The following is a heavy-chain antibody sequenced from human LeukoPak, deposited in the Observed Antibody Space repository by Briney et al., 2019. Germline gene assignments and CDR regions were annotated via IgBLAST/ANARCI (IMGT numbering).Heavy chain of an antibody. V-gene: IGHV1-2*02. CDR2: INPNSGGT. CDR3: ARRPSYIAAAGTDFDL. J-gene: IGHJ2*01. CDR1: GYTFTGYY. D-gene: IGHD6-13*01. Sequence: ASVKVSCKASGYTFTGYYMHWVRQAPGQGLEWMGWINPNSGGTNYAQKFQGRVTMTRDTSISAAYMELSGLRSDDTAVYYCARRPSYIAAAGTDFDLWGRGTLVTVSS.